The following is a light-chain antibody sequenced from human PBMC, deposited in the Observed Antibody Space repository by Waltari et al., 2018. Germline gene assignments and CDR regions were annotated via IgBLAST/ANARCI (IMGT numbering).Light chain of an antibody. J-gene: IGLJ3*02. CDR1: TPRSFY. V-gene: IGLV3-19*01. CDR2: GKN. Sequence: SSELTQDPAVSVALGQTVRTTCQGNTPRSFYATWYQQKPGQAPVVVIYGKNDRPSGIPDRFSGSNSGDTASLTITGAQAEDEADYYCNSRDSSGNVWVFGGGTKLTVL. CDR3: NSRDSSGNVWV.